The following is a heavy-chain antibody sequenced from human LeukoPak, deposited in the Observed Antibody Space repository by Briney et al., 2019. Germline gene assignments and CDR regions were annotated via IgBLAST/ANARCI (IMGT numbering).Heavy chain of an antibody. Sequence: GGSLRLSCAASGFTFSSYWMSWVRQAPGKGLEWVAVISYDGSNKYYADSVKGRFTISRDNSKNTLYLQMNSLRAEDTAVYYCARGSTYNIPEDYWGQGTLVTVSS. V-gene: IGHV3-30*03. J-gene: IGHJ4*02. D-gene: IGHD1-14*01. CDR3: ARGSTYNIPEDY. CDR2: ISYDGSNK. CDR1: GFTFSSYW.